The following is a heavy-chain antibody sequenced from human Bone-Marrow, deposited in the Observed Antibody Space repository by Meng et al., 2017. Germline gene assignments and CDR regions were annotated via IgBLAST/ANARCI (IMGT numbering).Heavy chain of an antibody. Sequence: GSLRLSCTVSGGSISSSSYYWGWIRQPPGKGLEWIGSIYYSGSTYYNPSLKSRVTISVDTSKNQFSLKLSSVTAADTAVYYCARITVTTVTNGYWGQGTLVTVSS. V-gene: IGHV4-39*07. D-gene: IGHD4-17*01. CDR3: ARITVTTVTNGY. J-gene: IGHJ4*02. CDR1: GGSISSSSYY. CDR2: IYYSGST.